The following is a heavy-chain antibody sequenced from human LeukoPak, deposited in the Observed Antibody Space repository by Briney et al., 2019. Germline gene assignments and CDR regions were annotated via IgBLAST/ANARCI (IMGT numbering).Heavy chain of an antibody. CDR1: GFTFSDYA. J-gene: IGHJ4*02. CDR2: ISYDGTKK. D-gene: IGHD4-17*01. CDR3: ATDDDYGDYTIDY. V-gene: IGHV3-30-3*01. Sequence: GRSLRLSCAASGFTFSDYAIHWVRQAPGKGLEWVAVISYDGTKKYHADSVKGRFTISRDNSKNTLYLQMNSLIPDDTALYYCATDDDYGDYTIDYWGQGTLVTVSS.